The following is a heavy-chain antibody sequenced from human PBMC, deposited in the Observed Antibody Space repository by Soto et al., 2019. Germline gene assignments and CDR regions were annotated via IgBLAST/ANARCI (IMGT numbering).Heavy chain of an antibody. CDR2: MSPNSGNT. V-gene: IGHV1-8*01. Sequence: QVQLVQSGAEAMKPGASVRVSRRASGYTFTSYDIHWVRQATGQGREWMGWMSPNSGNTGYAQKFQGRVTMTRNTSISKAYTELSSLRSEDTAVYYCERVYDSSGYDAFDIWGQGTMVTVSS. CDR1: GYTFTSYD. D-gene: IGHD3-22*01. J-gene: IGHJ3*02. CDR3: ERVYDSSGYDAFDI.